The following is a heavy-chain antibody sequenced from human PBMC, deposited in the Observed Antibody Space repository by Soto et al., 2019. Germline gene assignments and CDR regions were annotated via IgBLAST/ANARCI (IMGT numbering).Heavy chain of an antibody. CDR3: ARQGDYLDY. V-gene: IGHV4-39*01. CDR2: IYYSGST. J-gene: IGHJ4*02. CDR1: GGSISSSSYY. Sequence: SETLSLTCTVSGGSISSSSYYWGWIRQPPGKGLEWIGSIYYSGSTYYNPSLKSRVTISVDTSKNQFSLKLSSVTAADTAVYYCARQGDYLDYWGQGTLVTVSS.